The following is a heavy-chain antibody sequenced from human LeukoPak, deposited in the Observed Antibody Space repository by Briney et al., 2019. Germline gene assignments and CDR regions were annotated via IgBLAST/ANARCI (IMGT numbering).Heavy chain of an antibody. D-gene: IGHD2-2*01. V-gene: IGHV4-30-4*01. CDR2: IYYSGST. CDR3: ARGVTMPKHDAFDI. J-gene: IGHJ3*02. CDR1: GGSISSGDYY. Sequence: SQTLSLTCTVSGGSISSGDYYWSWIRQPPGKGLEWIGYIYYSGSTYYNPPLKSRVTISVDTSKNQFSLKLSSVTAADTAVYYCARGVTMPKHDAFDIWGQGTMVTVSS.